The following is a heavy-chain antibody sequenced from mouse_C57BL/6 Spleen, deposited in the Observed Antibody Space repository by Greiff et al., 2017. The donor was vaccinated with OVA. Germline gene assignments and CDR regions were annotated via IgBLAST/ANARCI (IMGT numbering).Heavy chain of an antibody. Sequence: VQLKESGPELVKPGASVKIPCKASGYTFTDYNMDWVKQSHGKSLEWIGDINPNNGGTIYNQKFKGKATLTVDKSSSTAYMELRSLTSEDTAVYYCARGAIYYWYFDVWGTGTTVTVSS. CDR1: GYTFTDYN. CDR2: INPNNGGT. J-gene: IGHJ1*03. CDR3: ARGAIYYWYFDV. D-gene: IGHD1-3*01. V-gene: IGHV1-18*01.